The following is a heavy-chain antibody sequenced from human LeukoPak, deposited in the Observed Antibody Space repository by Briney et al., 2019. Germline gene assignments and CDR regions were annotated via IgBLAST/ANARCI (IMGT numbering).Heavy chain of an antibody. Sequence: PSETLSLTCAVYGGSFSGYYWSWIRQPPGKGLEWIGYIYYSGSTNYNPSLKSRVTISVDTSKNQFSLKLSSVTAADTAVYYCARDTFSSGFQHWGQGTLVTVSS. CDR3: ARDTFSSGFQH. J-gene: IGHJ1*01. D-gene: IGHD3-16*01. V-gene: IGHV4-59*01. CDR1: GGSFSGYY. CDR2: IYYSGST.